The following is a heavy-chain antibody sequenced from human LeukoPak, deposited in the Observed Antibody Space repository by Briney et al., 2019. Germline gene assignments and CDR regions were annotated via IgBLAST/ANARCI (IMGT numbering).Heavy chain of an antibody. Sequence: PGGSLRLSCAASGFTFSNYAMTWVRQAPGKGLEWVSAISGSDGSTYYSDSVTGRFTISRDNSKNTLYLQMTSLRTDDTAVYYCGKDVNDFGRAYQIDLWGQGTWSPSPQ. CDR1: GFTFSNYA. CDR2: ISGSDGST. CDR3: GKDVNDFGRAYQIDL. V-gene: IGHV3-23*01. D-gene: IGHD3-3*01. J-gene: IGHJ5*02.